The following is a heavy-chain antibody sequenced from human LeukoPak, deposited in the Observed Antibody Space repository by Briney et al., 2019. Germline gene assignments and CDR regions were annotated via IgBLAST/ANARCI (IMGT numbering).Heavy chain of an antibody. CDR1: GYTFTGYY. CDR3: ARLYGGNSVAYFTDFDY. Sequence: GASVKVSCKASGYTFTGYYMHWVRQAPGQGLEWMGWINPNSGGTNYAQKFQGRVTMTRDTSISTAYMELSRLRSDDTAVYYCARLYGGNSVAYFTDFDYWGQGTLVTVSS. J-gene: IGHJ4*02. CDR2: INPNSGGT. V-gene: IGHV1-2*02. D-gene: IGHD4-23*01.